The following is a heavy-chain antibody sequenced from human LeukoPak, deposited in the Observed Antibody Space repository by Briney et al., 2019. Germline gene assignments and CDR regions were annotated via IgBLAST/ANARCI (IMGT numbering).Heavy chain of an antibody. CDR3: AKDRENSYAFDY. D-gene: IGHD3-16*01. J-gene: IGHJ4*02. Sequence: GGSLRLSCAASGFTFSSYWIHWVRQAPGKGLVWVSLISWDGGSTYYADSVKGRFTISRDNSKNSLYLQMNSLRTEDTALYYCAKDRENSYAFDYWGQGTLVTVSS. CDR1: GFTFSSYW. V-gene: IGHV3-43*01. CDR2: ISWDGGST.